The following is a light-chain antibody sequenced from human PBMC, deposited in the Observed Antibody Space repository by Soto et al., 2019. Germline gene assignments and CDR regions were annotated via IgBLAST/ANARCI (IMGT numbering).Light chain of an antibody. CDR3: QQYSTYPLT. J-gene: IGKJ5*01. CDR1: QGISNY. Sequence: DIQMTQSPSSLSASVGDRVTITCRASQGISNYLAWSQQKPGKAPKSLIYDASSLRSGVPSKFSGSGFGTEFTLTISSLQPEDFATYYCQQYSTYPLTFGQGTRLDIK. V-gene: IGKV1-16*02. CDR2: DAS.